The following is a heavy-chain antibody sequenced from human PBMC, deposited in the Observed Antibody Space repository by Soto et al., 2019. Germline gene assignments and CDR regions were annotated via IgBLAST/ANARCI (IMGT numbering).Heavy chain of an antibody. J-gene: IGHJ5*02. D-gene: IGHD5-18*01. CDR1: GGSISSYY. V-gene: IGHV4-59*01. CDR2: IYYSGST. CDR3: ARETAMVPYNWFDP. Sequence: SETLSLTCTVSGGSISSYYWSWIRQPPGKGLEWIGYIYYSGSTNYNPSLKSRVTISVDTSKNQFSLKLSSVTAADTAVYYCARETAMVPYNWFDPWGQGTLVTVS.